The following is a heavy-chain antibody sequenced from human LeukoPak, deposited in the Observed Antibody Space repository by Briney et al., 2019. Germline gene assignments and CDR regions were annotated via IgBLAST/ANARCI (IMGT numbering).Heavy chain of an antibody. CDR2: IYYSGST. D-gene: IGHD6-13*01. CDR3: ARDSAGYSTL. Sequence: PSETLSLTCTVSGGSISTYYWSWLRQPPGKGLEWIGYIYYSGSTNYNPSLKSRVTISVDTSKNQFSLKLSSVTAADTAVYYCARDSAGYSTLWGQGTLVTVSS. V-gene: IGHV4-59*01. J-gene: IGHJ4*02. CDR1: GGSISTYY.